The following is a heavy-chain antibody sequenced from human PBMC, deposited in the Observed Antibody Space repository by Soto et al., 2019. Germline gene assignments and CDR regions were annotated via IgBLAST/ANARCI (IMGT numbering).Heavy chain of an antibody. CDR2: VYFTGTT. J-gene: IGHJ4*02. D-gene: IGHD2-8*01. CDR3: ARYCNNSDCRHLYYFDY. Sequence: SETLCLTCSVSGCCVSDGLYYWSWIPQRPGQGMELIGNVYFTGTTIYTPSVKCRETMSVDTYKNQFFLMFPSVTAADTAVYSCARYCNNSDCRHLYYFDYWGLGTLVTVSS. CDR1: GCCVSDGLYY. V-gene: IGHV4-61*01.